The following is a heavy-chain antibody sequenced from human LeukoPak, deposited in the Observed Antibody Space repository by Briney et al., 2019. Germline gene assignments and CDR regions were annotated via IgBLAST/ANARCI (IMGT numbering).Heavy chain of an antibody. CDR3: TRDAYCSCGSCYRSHYYGMDV. J-gene: IGHJ6*02. CDR2: ISSSGSNI. V-gene: IGHV3-11*01. D-gene: IGHD2-15*01. Sequence: GGSLRLSCAASGFTFSNYYMSWIRQAPGKGLEWVSYISSSGSNIYYADSVKGRFTISRDNAKNSLYLQVKSLRAEDTAVYYCTRDAYCSCGSCYRSHYYGMDVWGQGTTVTVSS. CDR1: GFTFSNYY.